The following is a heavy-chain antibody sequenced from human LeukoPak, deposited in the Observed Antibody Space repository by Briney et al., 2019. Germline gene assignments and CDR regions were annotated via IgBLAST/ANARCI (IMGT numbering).Heavy chain of an antibody. CDR2: IYYSGSS. Sequence: SETLSLTCTVSGGSISSSSYYWGWIRQPPGKGLEWIGNIYYSGSSFYSPSLKSRVTISLDTSKSQFSLKLSSVTAADTAVYYCARDRATGIDYWGQGTLVTVSS. J-gene: IGHJ4*02. CDR1: GGSISSSSYY. CDR3: ARDRATGIDY. D-gene: IGHD5-12*01. V-gene: IGHV4-39*07.